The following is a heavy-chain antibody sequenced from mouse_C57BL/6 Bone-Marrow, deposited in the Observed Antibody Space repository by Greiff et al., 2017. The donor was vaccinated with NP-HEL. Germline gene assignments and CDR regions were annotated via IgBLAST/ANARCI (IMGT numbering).Heavy chain of an antibody. J-gene: IGHJ3*01. CDR3: TTSNYYGRAWVAY. Sequence: EVQLQESGAELVRPGASVKLSCTASGFNFKDDYMHWVKQRPEQGLEWIGWIDPENGDTEYASKFQGKATITADTSSNTAYLQLSSLTSEDTAVYYCTTSNYYGRAWVAYWGQGTLVTVSA. CDR2: IDPENGDT. D-gene: IGHD1-1*01. V-gene: IGHV14-4*01. CDR1: GFNFKDDY.